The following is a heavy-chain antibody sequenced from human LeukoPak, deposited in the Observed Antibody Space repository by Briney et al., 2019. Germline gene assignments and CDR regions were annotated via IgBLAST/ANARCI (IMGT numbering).Heavy chain of an antibody. CDR2: ISSSSSYI. D-gene: IGHD3-10*01. V-gene: IGHV3-21*01. CDR1: GFTFSSYS. CDR3: ARAVRGVILFDY. Sequence: GGSLSLSCAASGFTFSSYSMNWVRQAPGKGLEWVSSISSSSSYIYYADSVKGRFTISRDNAKNALYLQMNSLRAEDTAVYYCARAVRGVILFDYWGQGTLVTVSS. J-gene: IGHJ4*02.